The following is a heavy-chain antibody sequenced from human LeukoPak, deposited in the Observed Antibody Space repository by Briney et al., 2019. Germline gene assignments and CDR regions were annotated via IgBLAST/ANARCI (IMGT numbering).Heavy chain of an antibody. D-gene: IGHD3-10*01. J-gene: IGHJ5*02. V-gene: IGHV1-2*02. CDR2: INPNSGGT. CDR3: ARFPVPMVRGRAGDELVIYWFDP. CDR1: GGTFSSYA. Sequence: GASVKVSCKASGGTFSSYAISWVRQAPGQGLEWMGWINPNSGGTNYAQKFQGRVTMTRDTSISTAYMELSRLRSDDTAVYYCARFPVPMVRGRAGDELVIYWFDPWGQGTLVTVSS.